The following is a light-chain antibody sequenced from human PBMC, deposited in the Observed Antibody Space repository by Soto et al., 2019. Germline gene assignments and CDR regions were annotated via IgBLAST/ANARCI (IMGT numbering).Light chain of an antibody. CDR2: EGS. CDR1: SXDVGSYNL. CDR3: CSYAGSSSVV. Sequence: QSVLTQPASVSGSPGQSXTISCTXTSXDVGSYNLVSWYQQHPGKAPKLMIYEGSKRPSGVSNRFSGSKSGNTASLTISGLQAEDEADYYCCSYAGSSSVVFGGGTQLTVL. J-gene: IGLJ2*01. V-gene: IGLV2-23*01.